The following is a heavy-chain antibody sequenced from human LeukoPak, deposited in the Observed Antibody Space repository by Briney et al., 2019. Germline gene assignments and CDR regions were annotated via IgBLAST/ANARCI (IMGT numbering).Heavy chain of an antibody. J-gene: IGHJ4*02. CDR3: ATLGRGVGAYYFDY. CDR2: INADNGNT. D-gene: IGHD1-26*01. CDR1: GYTFTTHG. V-gene: IGHV1-3*01. Sequence: ASVKVSCKASGYTFTTHGMHWVRQAPGQRLEWMGRINADNGNTKYSQKFQGRVTITRDTSASTDYMELSSLRSEDTAVYYCATLGRGVGAYYFDYWGQGTLVTVSS.